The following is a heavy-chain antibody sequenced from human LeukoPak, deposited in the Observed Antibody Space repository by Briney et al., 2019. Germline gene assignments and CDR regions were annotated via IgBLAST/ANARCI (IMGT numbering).Heavy chain of an antibody. J-gene: IGHJ5*02. V-gene: IGHV3-30-3*01. D-gene: IGHD6-19*01. Sequence: GGSLRLSCAASGFTFSNYWMHWVRQAPGKGLEWVAVISYDGSNKYYADSVKGRFTISRDNSKNTLYLQMSSLRAEDTAVYYCARAVAGFNWFDPWGQGTLVTVSS. CDR3: ARAVAGFNWFDP. CDR1: GFTFSNYW. CDR2: ISYDGSNK.